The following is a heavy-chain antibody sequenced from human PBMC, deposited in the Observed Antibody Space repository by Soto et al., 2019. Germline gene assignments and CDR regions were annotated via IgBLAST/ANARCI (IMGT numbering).Heavy chain of an antibody. Sequence: QITLKESGPTAVNPTEPLALTCTFSEFSLATKGVGVGWIRQPPVEALEWLAVIYWTDDKRYSPSLKSRLTITKDTSKNQVVLTMTDMDPVDTATYYCAHRKSSYYGSENTYYYGMDVWGQGTTVTVSS. CDR3: AHRKSSYYGSENTYYYGMDV. V-gene: IGHV2-5*01. D-gene: IGHD3-10*01. CDR2: IYWTDDK. J-gene: IGHJ6*02. CDR1: EFSLATKGVG.